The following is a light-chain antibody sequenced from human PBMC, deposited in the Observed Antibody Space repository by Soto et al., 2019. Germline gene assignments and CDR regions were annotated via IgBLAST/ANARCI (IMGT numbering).Light chain of an antibody. CDR2: EDN. Sequence: NFMLTQSHSVSESPGKTVTISCTRSSGSIASNYVQWYQQRPGSAPTTVIYEDNQRPSGVPDRFSGSIDSSSNSASLTISGLKTEDEADYYCQSYDSSLHVIFGEGTKLTVL. J-gene: IGLJ2*01. CDR3: QSYDSSLHVI. V-gene: IGLV6-57*04. CDR1: SGSIASNY.